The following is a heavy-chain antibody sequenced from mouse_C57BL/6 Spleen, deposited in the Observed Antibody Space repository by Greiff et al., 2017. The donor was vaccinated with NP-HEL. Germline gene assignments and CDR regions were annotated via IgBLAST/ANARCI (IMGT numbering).Heavy chain of an antibody. Sequence: QVQLQQSGAELVRPGTSVKVSCKASGYAFTNYLIEWVKQRPGQGLEWIGVINPGSGGTNYNEKFKGKATLTADKSSSTAYMQLSSLTSEDSAVDFCARCNYGSRGYFDYWGQGTTLTVSS. J-gene: IGHJ2*01. CDR2: INPGSGGT. CDR3: ARCNYGSRGYFDY. D-gene: IGHD1-1*01. CDR1: GYAFTNYL. V-gene: IGHV1-54*01.